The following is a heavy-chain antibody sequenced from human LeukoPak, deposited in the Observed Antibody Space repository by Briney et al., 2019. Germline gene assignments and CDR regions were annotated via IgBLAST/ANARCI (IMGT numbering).Heavy chain of an antibody. CDR2: INRDGSEK. D-gene: IGHD1-26*01. V-gene: IGHV3-7*04. J-gene: IGHJ4*02. Sequence: GGSLRLSCAASGFTFRNYAMHWVRQTPGKGLEWVANINRDGSEKYYVDSVKGRFTISRDNAKNSLCLQMNSLRVEDTAVYYCARGYSGSYDYWGQGTLVTVSS. CDR1: GFTFRNYA. CDR3: ARGYSGSYDY.